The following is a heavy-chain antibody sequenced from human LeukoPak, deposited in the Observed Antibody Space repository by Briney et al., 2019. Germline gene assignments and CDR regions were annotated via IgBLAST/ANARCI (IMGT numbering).Heavy chain of an antibody. V-gene: IGHV4-38-2*02. CDR1: GYSISTGYY. CDR2: FYHGGST. D-gene: IGHD3-22*01. Sequence: SETLSLTCTVSGYSISTGYYWDWIRQPPGKGLEWIGTFYHGGSTYYNPSLKSRVTISVDTSKNQFSLNLTSVTAADTAVYYCARQHYYDTSGYYFHDYWGQGTLVTVSS. CDR3: ARQHYYDTSGYYFHDY. J-gene: IGHJ4*02.